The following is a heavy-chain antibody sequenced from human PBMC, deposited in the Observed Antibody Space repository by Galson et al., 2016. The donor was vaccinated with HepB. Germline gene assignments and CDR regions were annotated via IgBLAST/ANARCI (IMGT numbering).Heavy chain of an antibody. Sequence: SLRLSCAASGFTFSDYGMAWVRQAPGRGLEWVATMAGVGGNTHYPDSVKGRFTISRDNSKNTLSLQMNSLRAEDTALYYCARDVGGTMSDYWGQGTLVTVSS. V-gene: IGHV3-23*01. D-gene: IGHD1-26*01. CDR1: GFTFSDYG. CDR3: ARDVGGTMSDY. J-gene: IGHJ4*02. CDR2: MAGVGGNT.